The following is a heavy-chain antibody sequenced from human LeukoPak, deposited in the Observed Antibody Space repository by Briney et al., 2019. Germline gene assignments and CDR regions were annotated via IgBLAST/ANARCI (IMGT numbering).Heavy chain of an antibody. Sequence: GRSLRLSCAASGFSVSSNYITWVRQAPGKGLEWVSVIYSDGSTKYADSVKARFTISRDNSKNTAYLQMNSLRVEDTAVYYCARATLDNWGQGTLVTVSS. J-gene: IGHJ4*02. CDR2: IYSDGST. CDR3: ARATLDN. V-gene: IGHV3-53*01. CDR1: GFSVSSNY.